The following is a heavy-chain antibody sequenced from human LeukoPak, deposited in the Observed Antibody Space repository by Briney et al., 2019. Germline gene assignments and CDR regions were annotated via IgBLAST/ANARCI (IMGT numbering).Heavy chain of an antibody. CDR1: GFTFSSYA. J-gene: IGHJ3*02. Sequence: PGGSLRLSCAASGFTFSSYAMSWVRQAPGKGLEWVSAISGSGGSTYYADSVKGRFTISRDNSKNTLYLQMNSLRAEDTAVYYCAKNLYDHVWGSYRYSLGAFDIWGQGTMVTVSS. CDR3: AKNLYDHVWGSYRYSLGAFDI. V-gene: IGHV3-23*01. CDR2: ISGSGGST. D-gene: IGHD3-16*02.